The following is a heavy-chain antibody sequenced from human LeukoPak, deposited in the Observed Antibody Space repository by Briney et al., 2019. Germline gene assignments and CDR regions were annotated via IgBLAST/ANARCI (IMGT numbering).Heavy chain of an antibody. D-gene: IGHD6-13*01. J-gene: IGHJ5*02. V-gene: IGHV4-59*01. CDR3: ARGCSAGTPHNWFDP. Sequence: SETLSLTCTVSGGSISGYYWSWTRQPPGKGLEWIGYIYYSGSTNYTPSVKSRVTISVDTSKNQFSLKLSSVTAADTAVYYCARGCSAGTPHNWFDPWGQGNLVTVSS. CDR2: IYYSGST. CDR1: GGSISGYY.